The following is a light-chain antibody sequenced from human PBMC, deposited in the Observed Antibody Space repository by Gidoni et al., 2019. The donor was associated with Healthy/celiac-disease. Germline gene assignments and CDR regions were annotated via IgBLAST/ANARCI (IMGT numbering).Light chain of an antibody. CDR2: DAS. V-gene: IGKV1-5*01. CDR3: QQYNSYRMYT. J-gene: IGKJ2*01. CDR1: QSIRSW. Sequence: DIQMTQSPSTLSASVGDRVTITCRASQSIRSWLAWYQQKPGKAPKLLIYDASSLESGVPSRFSGSGSGTEFTLTISSLQPDDFATYYCQQYNSYRMYTFGQGTKLEIK.